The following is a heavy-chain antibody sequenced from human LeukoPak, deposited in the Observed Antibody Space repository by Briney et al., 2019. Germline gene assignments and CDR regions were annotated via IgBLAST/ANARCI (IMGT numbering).Heavy chain of an antibody. CDR2: IETKADNYAT. J-gene: IGHJ5*02. D-gene: IGHD6-13*01. V-gene: IGHV3-73*01. Sequence: GGSLKLSCAASGFTFSGSAIHWVRQAAGEGLEWLGRIETKADNYATAYAASVKGRFTVSRDDSKNTAYLQLNSLKTEDTAVYYCTRLDYTNTWYGFDAWGQGTLVTVSS. CDR3: TRLDYTNTWYGFDA. CDR1: GFTFSGSA.